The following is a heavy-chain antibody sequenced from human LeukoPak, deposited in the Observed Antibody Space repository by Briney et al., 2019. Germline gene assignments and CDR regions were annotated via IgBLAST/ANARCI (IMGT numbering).Heavy chain of an antibody. CDR1: GDSLSGTNYY. Sequence: SETLSLTCTVSGDSLSGTNYYWGWIRQPPGKGLEWIGSIYYSGSTYYKLSLKSRFTISVDTSKNQFSLKLSSVTAADTAVYYSARHVAYISSSRFYFYYWGQGTLVTVSS. CDR3: ARHVAYISSSRFYFYY. CDR2: IYYSGST. V-gene: IGHV4-39*01. J-gene: IGHJ4*02. D-gene: IGHD6-6*01.